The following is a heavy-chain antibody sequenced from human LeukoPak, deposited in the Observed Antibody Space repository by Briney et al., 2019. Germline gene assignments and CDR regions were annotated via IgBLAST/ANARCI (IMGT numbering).Heavy chain of an antibody. D-gene: IGHD3-10*01. J-gene: IGHJ4*02. CDR1: GFTFSSYA. CDR3: AKTPSITMVRGVMDIFDY. V-gene: IGHV3-23*01. Sequence: GGSLRLSCAASGFTFSSYAMSWVRQAPGKGLEWVSAISGCGGSTYYADSVKGRFTISRDNSKNTLYLQMNSLRAEDTAVYYCAKTPSITMVRGVMDIFDYWGQGTLVTVSS. CDR2: ISGCGGST.